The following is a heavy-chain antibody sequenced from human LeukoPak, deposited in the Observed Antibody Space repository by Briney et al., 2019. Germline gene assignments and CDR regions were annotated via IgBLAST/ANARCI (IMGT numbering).Heavy chain of an antibody. Sequence: ASVKVSCKASGYTFTSYGISWVRQAPGQGLEWMGWISAYNGNTNYAQKLQGRVTMTTDTSTSTAYMELRSLRSDDTAVYYCARDAVVVPAAPLYWFDPWGQGTLVTVSS. D-gene: IGHD2-2*01. V-gene: IGHV1-18*01. CDR3: ARDAVVVPAAPLYWFDP. CDR1: GYTFTSYG. CDR2: ISAYNGNT. J-gene: IGHJ5*02.